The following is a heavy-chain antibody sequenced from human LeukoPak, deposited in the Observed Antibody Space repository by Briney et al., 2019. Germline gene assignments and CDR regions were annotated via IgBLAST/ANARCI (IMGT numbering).Heavy chain of an antibody. CDR2: ISPNSGGT. CDR1: GYTFTGYY. CDR3: ARAKITYYYDSSGYYSLFH. V-gene: IGHV1-2*06. D-gene: IGHD3-22*01. J-gene: IGHJ4*02. Sequence: ASVKVSCKASGYTFTGYYMHWVRQAPGQGREWMGRISPNSGGTNYAQKFQGRVTMTRDTSISTAYMELSSLRSDDTAVYYCARAKITYYYDSSGYYSLFHWGQGTLVTVSS.